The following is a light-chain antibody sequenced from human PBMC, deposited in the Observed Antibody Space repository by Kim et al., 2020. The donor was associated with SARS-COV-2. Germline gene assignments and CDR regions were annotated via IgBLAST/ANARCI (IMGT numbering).Light chain of an antibody. J-gene: IGLJ3*02. Sequence: TVTISCTGSSANSGTGYDVHWYQQIPGKAPKLIIDGDTNRPSGVPARLFGSKSGTSASLAITGLQAEDEADYYCQSYDSSLSAWVFGGGTQLTVL. V-gene: IGLV1-40*01. CDR3: QSYDSSLSAWV. CDR2: GDT. CDR1: SANSGTGYD.